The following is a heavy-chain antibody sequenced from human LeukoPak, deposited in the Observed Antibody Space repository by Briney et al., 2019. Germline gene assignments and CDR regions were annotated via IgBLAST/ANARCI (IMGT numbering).Heavy chain of an antibody. CDR3: ATPRGSGSYLAFDY. J-gene: IGHJ4*02. V-gene: IGHV3-74*01. CDR1: GFTLCSYW. CDR2: INSDGSST. D-gene: IGHD1-26*01. Sequence: GGSLRLSCTASGFTLCSYWMHWVRQAPGKGLVWVSRINSDGSSTSYADSVKGRFTISRDNAKNTLYLQMNSLRAEDTAVYYCATPRGSGSYLAFDYWGQGTLVTVSS.